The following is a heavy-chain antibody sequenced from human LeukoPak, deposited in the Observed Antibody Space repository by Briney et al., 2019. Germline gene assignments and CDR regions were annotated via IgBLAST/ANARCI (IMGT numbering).Heavy chain of an antibody. J-gene: IGHJ6*03. D-gene: IGHD2-15*01. CDR1: GYTFTRYD. V-gene: IGHV1-8*03. CDR3: ARGLLHYYFYYMDV. CDR2: MNPNSGNT. Sequence: GASVKVSCKASGYTFTRYDINWVRQATGQGLECMGWMNPNSGNTVYAQKFQGRVTITRNTSISTAYMELSRLRSEDTAVYYCARGLLHYYFYYMDVWAKGPRSTSP.